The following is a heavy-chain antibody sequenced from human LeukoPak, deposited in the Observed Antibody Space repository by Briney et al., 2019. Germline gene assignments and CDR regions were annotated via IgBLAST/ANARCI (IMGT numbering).Heavy chain of an antibody. CDR1: GFTFSSYA. CDR3: ADSNYWYPVDY. CDR2: ITGSGDST. V-gene: IGHV3-23*01. J-gene: IGHJ4*02. D-gene: IGHD4-11*01. Sequence: PGGCLRLSCAASGFTFSSYAMRWVRQASGKGLEWVSSITGSGDSTYYADSVKGRFTISRDNSKNTLYLQMNSLRAEDTAVYYCADSNYWYPVDYWGQGTLVTVSS.